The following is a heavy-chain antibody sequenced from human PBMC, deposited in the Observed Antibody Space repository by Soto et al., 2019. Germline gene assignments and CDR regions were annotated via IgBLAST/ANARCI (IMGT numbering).Heavy chain of an antibody. D-gene: IGHD1-26*01. CDR3: ARDGGRHSGGIDY. Sequence: QVQLVQSGAEVKKPGSSVKVSCKASGGTFSSYSINWVRQASGQGLEWMGEIIPIFGTANYAQKFQGRVTITADESTSTAYIELISLSTEDQAVYYCARDGGRHSGGIDYWGQGTLVTVAS. J-gene: IGHJ4*02. CDR2: IIPIFGTA. CDR1: GGTFSSYS. V-gene: IGHV1-69*01.